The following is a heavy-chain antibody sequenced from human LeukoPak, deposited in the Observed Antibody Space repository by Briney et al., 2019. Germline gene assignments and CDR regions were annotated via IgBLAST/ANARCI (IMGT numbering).Heavy chain of an antibody. D-gene: IGHD2-21*01. CDR3: AKGSSTSMPYSFEY. J-gene: IGHJ4*02. CDR2: ITDSGGDT. V-gene: IGHV3-23*01. CDR1: GFTFTRDA. Sequence: GGSLRLSCAAFGFTFTRDAMSWVRQAPGKGLDWVAAITDSGGDTYHADSVKGRFTISRDNSKNTLYLQMNSLRAEDTAVYYCAKGSSTSMPYSFEYWGQGTLVTVSS.